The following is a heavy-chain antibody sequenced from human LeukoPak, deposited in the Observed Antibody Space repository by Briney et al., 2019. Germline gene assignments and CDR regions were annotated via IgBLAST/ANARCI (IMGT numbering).Heavy chain of an antibody. J-gene: IGHJ4*02. CDR3: ARARLAVKNQAGGGYYFDY. CDR2: INPNSGGT. CDR1: GYTVTGYY. Sequence: GASVKVSCKASGYTVTGYYMHWVRQAPGQGLEWMGWINPNSGGTNYAQKFQGRVTMTRDTSISTAYMELSRLRSDDTAVYYCARARLAVKNQAGGGYYFDYWGQGTLVTVSS. D-gene: IGHD6-19*01. V-gene: IGHV1-2*02.